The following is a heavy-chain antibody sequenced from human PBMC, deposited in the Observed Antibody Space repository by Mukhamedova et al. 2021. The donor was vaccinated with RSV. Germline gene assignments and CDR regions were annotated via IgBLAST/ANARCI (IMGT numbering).Heavy chain of an antibody. D-gene: IGHD2-15*01. Sequence: GKGLEWIGYIYYSGSTYYNPSLKSLVTISVDTSKNQFSLKLTSVTAADTAVYFCARLGPRYCSGGSCYYFDSWGQGTLVTVSS. CDR2: IYYSGST. CDR3: ARLGPRYCSGGSCYYFDS. V-gene: IGHV4-31*01. J-gene: IGHJ4*02.